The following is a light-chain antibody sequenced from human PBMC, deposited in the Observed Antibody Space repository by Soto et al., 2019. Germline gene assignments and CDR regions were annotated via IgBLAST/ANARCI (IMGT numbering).Light chain of an antibody. CDR1: QSISSY. CDR2: AAS. V-gene: IGKV1-39*01. Sequence: DIQMTQSPSSLSASVGDRVTITCRASQSISSYLNWYQQKPGKAPKLLIYAASSLQSGVPSRFSGSGSGTDFTLTISSLQREDFATYYCQQSYSTPPFFGQGTKLEIK. J-gene: IGKJ2*01. CDR3: QQSYSTPPF.